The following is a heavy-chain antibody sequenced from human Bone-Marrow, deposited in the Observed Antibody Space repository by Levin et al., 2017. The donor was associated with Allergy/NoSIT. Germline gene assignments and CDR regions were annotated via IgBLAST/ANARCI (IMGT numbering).Heavy chain of an antibody. J-gene: IGHJ5*02. CDR1: GFTFSSYS. Sequence: PGGSLRLSCAASGFTFSSYSMNWVRQAPGKGLEWVSSISSSSSYIYYADSVKGRFTISRDNAKNSLYLQMNSLRAEDTAVYYCARSDHTYYYGSGSKSRGWFDPWGQGTLVTVSS. CDR2: ISSSSSYI. CDR3: ARSDHTYYYGSGSKSRGWFDP. V-gene: IGHV3-21*01. D-gene: IGHD3-10*01.